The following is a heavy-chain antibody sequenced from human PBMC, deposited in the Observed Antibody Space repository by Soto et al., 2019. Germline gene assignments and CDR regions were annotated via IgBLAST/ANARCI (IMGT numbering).Heavy chain of an antibody. CDR2: IIPIFGTA. Sequence: ASVKVSCKXSGGTFSSYAISWVRQAPGQGLEWMGGIIPIFGTANYAQKFQGRVTITADKSTSTAYMELSSLRSEDTAVYYCARGGWELPRPFDYWGQGTLVTVSS. V-gene: IGHV1-69*06. CDR1: GGTFSSYA. CDR3: ARGGWELPRPFDY. D-gene: IGHD2-15*01. J-gene: IGHJ4*02.